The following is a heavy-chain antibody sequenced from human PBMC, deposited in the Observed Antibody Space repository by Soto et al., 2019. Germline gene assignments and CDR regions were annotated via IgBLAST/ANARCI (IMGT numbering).Heavy chain of an antibody. CDR1: GGSISSGGYF. CDR3: AGTAGLDWFSPYMDV. V-gene: IGHV4-31*11. J-gene: IGHJ6*03. Sequence: QVQLQESGPGLVKPSQTLSLSCAVSGGSISSGGYFWSLVRQHPGKGLEWIGYIFYSGTTYYNPFLRSRVTLSVDTSKKHFTLNLTSVTPADTAVYYCAGTAGLDWFSPYMDVWGKGTTVTVSS. D-gene: IGHD3-3*01. CDR2: IFYSGTT.